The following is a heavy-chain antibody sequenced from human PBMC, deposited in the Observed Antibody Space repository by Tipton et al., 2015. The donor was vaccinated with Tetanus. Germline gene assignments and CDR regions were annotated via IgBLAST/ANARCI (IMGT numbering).Heavy chain of an antibody. CDR2: IFYAGST. CDR3: ARPEASGRARGFDI. V-gene: IGHV4-59*08. CDR1: GVSISSYY. D-gene: IGHD3-10*01. Sequence: TLSLTCTVSGVSISSYYWSWIRQSPGKGLEWIGYIFYAGSTNSNPSLKGRVTISGDTSKNLFSLTSVTASDTAVYYCARPEASGRARGFDIWGQGTKVTVSP. J-gene: IGHJ3*02.